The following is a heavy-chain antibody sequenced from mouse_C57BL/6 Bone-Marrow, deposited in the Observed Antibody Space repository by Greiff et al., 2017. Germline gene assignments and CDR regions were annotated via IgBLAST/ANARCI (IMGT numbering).Heavy chain of an antibody. J-gene: IGHJ1*03. CDR2: IYPGSGST. CDR3: SRAYFSNYWYFDV. CDR1: GYTFTSYW. Sequence: VQLQQSGAELVKPGASVKMSCTASGYTFTSYWITWVKQRPGQGLEWIGEIYPGSGSTNYNEKFKSKATLTVDTSSSTAYMQLSSLTSEDSAVYYFSRAYFSNYWYFDVWGTGTTVTVSS. V-gene: IGHV1-55*01. D-gene: IGHD2-5*01.